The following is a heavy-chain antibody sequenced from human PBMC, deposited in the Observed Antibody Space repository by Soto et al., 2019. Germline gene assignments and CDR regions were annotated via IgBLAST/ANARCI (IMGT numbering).Heavy chain of an antibody. Sequence: GESLKISCAASGFTFSSYAMGWVRQAPGKGLEWVSAINAGGGSTNYEDSCKGRFTISRDNTKNTWYLQMNSLRAEETAVYYCAKRYCSGNCCSFFDYWGQGTLVTVSS. V-gene: IGHV3-23*01. D-gene: IGHD2-2*01. J-gene: IGHJ4*02. CDR3: AKRYCSGNCCSFFDY. CDR2: INAGGGST. CDR1: GFTFSSYA.